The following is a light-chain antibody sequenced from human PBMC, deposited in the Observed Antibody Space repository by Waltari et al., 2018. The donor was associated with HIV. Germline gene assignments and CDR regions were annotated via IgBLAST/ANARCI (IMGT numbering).Light chain of an antibody. Sequence: HSALTQPPSASGSPGQSVTISCTGAGSDVGAYNYVSWYQQHPGKAPNLMIYEVTKRPSGVPDRFFGSKSDNTASLTVSGLQAEDEAVYYCSSYAVSNRLVFGGGTKLTVL. CDR1: GSDVGAYNY. J-gene: IGLJ3*02. CDR3: SSYAVSNRLV. V-gene: IGLV2-8*01. CDR2: EVT.